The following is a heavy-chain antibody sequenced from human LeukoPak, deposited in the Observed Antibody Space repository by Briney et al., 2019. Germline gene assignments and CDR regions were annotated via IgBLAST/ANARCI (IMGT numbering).Heavy chain of an antibody. CDR3: VKELYGISFFDF. CDR2: ISYDGSNK. CDR1: GFTFSSHG. V-gene: IGHV3-30*18. D-gene: IGHD2-21*01. J-gene: IGHJ4*02. Sequence: GGSLRLSCAASGFTFSSHGMQWVRQTPGKGLEWVAVISYDGSNKFYGESMKGRFTISRDNSKNTVHLQMNNLRPEDTAVYFCVKELYGISFFDFWGQGALVTVSS.